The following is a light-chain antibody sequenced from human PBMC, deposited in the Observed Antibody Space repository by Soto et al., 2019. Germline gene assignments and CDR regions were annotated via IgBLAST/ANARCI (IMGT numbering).Light chain of an antibody. V-gene: IGKV3-15*01. CDR1: QSVSSN. CDR2: GAS. CDR3: QQYGSSPPFT. J-gene: IGKJ4*01. Sequence: EIVMTQSPATLSVSPGERATLSCRASQSVSSNLAWYQQKPGQAPRLLIYGASTRATGIPARFSGSRSGTEFTLTISSLQSEDFAVYYCQQYGSSPPFTFGGGTKVEIK.